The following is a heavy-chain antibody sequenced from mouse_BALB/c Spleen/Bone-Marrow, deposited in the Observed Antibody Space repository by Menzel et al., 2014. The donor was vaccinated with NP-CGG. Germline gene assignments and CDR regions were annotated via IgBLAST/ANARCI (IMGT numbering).Heavy chain of an antibody. J-gene: IGHJ2*01. CDR2: IYPGDDDT. Sequence: VQLQQSGAELVRPGSSVKISCKASGYAFSIYWMNWVKQRPRQGLEWIGQIYPGDDDTDYNGKSKGKATLTADRSSSTAYMQLNSLTSEDSAVYFCARGGISIDYWGQGTTLTVSS. V-gene: IGHV1-80*01. CDR1: GYAFSIYW. CDR3: ARGGISIDY.